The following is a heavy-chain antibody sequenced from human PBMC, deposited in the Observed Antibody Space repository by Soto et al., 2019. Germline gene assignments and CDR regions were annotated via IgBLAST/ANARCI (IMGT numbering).Heavy chain of an antibody. Sequence: QVQLVQSGAEVKKPGSSVKVSCKASGGTFSSYAISWVRQAPGQGLEWMGGIIPIFGTANYAQKFQGRVTITADKSTSTAYMELSSLRSEDTAVYYCASNRCGGDCYHALYYFDYWGQGTLVTVS. CDR2: IIPIFGTA. V-gene: IGHV1-69*06. J-gene: IGHJ4*02. CDR3: ASNRCGGDCYHALYYFDY. CDR1: GGTFSSYA. D-gene: IGHD2-21*02.